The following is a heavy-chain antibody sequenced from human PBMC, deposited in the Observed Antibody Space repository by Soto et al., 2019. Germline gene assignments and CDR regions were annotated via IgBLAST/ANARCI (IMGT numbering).Heavy chain of an antibody. J-gene: IGHJ4*02. Sequence: GGSLRLSCAASGFTFSSYGMHWVRQAPGKGLEWVAVISYDGSNKYYADSVKGRFTISRDNSKNTLYLQMNSLRAEDTAVYYCAKDRADNYDFWSGYPYWGQGALVTVSS. V-gene: IGHV3-30*18. CDR1: GFTFSSYG. CDR2: ISYDGSNK. D-gene: IGHD3-3*01. CDR3: AKDRADNYDFWSGYPY.